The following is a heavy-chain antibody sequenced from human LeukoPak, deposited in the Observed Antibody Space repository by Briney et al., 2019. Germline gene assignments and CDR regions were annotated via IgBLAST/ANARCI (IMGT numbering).Heavy chain of an antibody. J-gene: IGHJ4*02. CDR2: IYYNGNT. V-gene: IGHV4-59*01. CDR3: ARGSPVGDS. D-gene: IGHD3-10*01. Sequence: SETLSLTCTVSGGSMSSYYWTWMRQPPGKRLEWIGYIYYNGNTGYNPSLESRVNMSVDTSKNQFSLRLSSVTAADTAVYFCARGSPVGDSWGQGTRVTVSS. CDR1: GGSMSSYY.